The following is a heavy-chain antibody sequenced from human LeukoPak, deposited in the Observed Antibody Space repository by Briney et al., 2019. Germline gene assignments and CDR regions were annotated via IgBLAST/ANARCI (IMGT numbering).Heavy chain of an antibody. CDR3: ARGLPAALNWFDP. Sequence: SETLSLTCAVYGGSISSTSYYWGWIRQPPGKGLEWIGSIYYSGSTYYNPSLKSRVTISVDTSKNQFSLKLSSVTAADTAVYYCARGLPAALNWFDPWGQGTLVTVSS. J-gene: IGHJ5*02. D-gene: IGHD2-2*01. CDR2: IYYSGST. CDR1: GGSISSTSYY. V-gene: IGHV4-39*07.